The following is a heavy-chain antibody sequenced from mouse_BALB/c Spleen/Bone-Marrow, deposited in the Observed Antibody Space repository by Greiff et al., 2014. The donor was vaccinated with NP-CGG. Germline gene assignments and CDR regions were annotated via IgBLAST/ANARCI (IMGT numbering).Heavy chain of an antibody. D-gene: IGHD1-1*01. V-gene: IGHV3-2*02. Sequence: EVKLVESGSGLVKPSQSLSLTCTVTGYSITSDYAWNWIRQFPGNKLEWMGYISYSGSTSFNPSLKSRISITLDTSKNQFFLQLNSVTTEDTATYYCARDYYGSSSYWYCDVWGAGTMVTVSS. CDR3: ARDYYGSSSYWYCDV. J-gene: IGHJ1*01. CDR1: GYSITSDYA. CDR2: ISYSGST.